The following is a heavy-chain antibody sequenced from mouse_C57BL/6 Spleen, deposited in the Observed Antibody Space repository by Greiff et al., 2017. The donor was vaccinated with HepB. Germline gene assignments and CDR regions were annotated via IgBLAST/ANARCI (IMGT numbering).Heavy chain of an antibody. V-gene: IGHV1-61*01. J-gene: IGHJ3*01. D-gene: IGHD2-5*01. Sequence: VQLQQPGAELVRPGSSVKLSCKASGYTFTSYWMDWVKQRPGQGLEWIGNIYPSDSETHYNQKFKDKATLTVDKSSSTAYMQLSSLTSEDSAVYYCSRSSAYSNYLFAYWGQGTLVTVSA. CDR2: IYPSDSET. CDR1: GYTFTSYW. CDR3: SRSSAYSNYLFAY.